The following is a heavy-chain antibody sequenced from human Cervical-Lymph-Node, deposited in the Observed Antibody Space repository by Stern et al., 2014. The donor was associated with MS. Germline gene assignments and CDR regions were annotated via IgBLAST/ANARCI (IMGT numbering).Heavy chain of an antibody. CDR3: TRHQEGIAAF. Sequence: QVQLGQSGAEVKKPGSSVKVACKASGDSFSNFDISWVRQAPGQGLEWMGGITPLFGTANYAQRFQGRVTFNADVSTDTVYMQLSSLRSDDTAVYYCTRHQEGIAAFWGQGTLVTVSS. V-gene: IGHV1-69*01. D-gene: IGHD2-21*01. J-gene: IGHJ4*02. CDR1: GDSFSNFD. CDR2: ITPLFGTA.